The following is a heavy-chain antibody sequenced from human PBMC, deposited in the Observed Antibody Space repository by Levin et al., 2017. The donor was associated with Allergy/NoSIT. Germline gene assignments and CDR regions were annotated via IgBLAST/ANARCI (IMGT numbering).Heavy chain of an antibody. CDR1: GISFSNAR. Sequence: PGGSLRLSCATSGISFSNARMSWVRQAPGKGLEWVGRIMTNSGGGTGDYAAPVKDRFTISRDDSKSMVYLHMNGLKNEDTAMYYCAREHPFDYWGQGTLVTVSS. D-gene: IGHD1-26*01. CDR2: IMTNSGGGTG. CDR3: AREHPFDY. V-gene: IGHV3-15*01. J-gene: IGHJ4*02.